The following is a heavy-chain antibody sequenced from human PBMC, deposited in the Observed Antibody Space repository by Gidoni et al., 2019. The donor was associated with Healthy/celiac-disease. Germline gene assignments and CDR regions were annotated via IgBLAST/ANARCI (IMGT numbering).Heavy chain of an antibody. J-gene: IGHJ4*02. CDR1: GGSISSSSYY. Sequence: QLQLQESGPGLVKPSDTLSLPCTVSGGSISSSSYYWGWIRQPPGKGLEWIGSIYYSGSTYYNPSLKSRVTISVDTSKNQFSLKLSSVTAADTAVYYCARHVSYYGYNYYFDYWGQGTLVTVSS. V-gene: IGHV4-39*01. CDR2: IYYSGST. D-gene: IGHD3-16*01. CDR3: ARHVSYYGYNYYFDY.